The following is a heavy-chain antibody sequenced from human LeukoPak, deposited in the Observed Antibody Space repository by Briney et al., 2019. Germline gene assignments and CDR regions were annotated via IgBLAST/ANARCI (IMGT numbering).Heavy chain of an antibody. Sequence: PGGSLRLSCAASGFTFSSYAMHWVRQAPGKGLEWVAVISYDGSNKYYADSVKGRFTISRDNSKNTLYLQMNSLRAEDTAVYYCARAPDEFYYFDYWGQGTLVTVSS. CDR2: ISYDGSNK. CDR1: GFTFSSYA. V-gene: IGHV3-30*04. CDR3: ARAPDEFYYFDY. D-gene: IGHD1-14*01. J-gene: IGHJ4*02.